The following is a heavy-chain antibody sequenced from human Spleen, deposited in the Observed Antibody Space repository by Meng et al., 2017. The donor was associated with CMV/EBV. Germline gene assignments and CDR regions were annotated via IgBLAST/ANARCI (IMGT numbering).Heavy chain of an antibody. CDR2: IYHSGST. V-gene: IGHV4-4*02. CDR3: ARIERRRILKYCGSDCSTTDY. J-gene: IGHJ4*02. Sequence: RNLWTWARQVPGKGRGWIGEIYHSGSTKYNRSRKSRVTISVDKFKNQFSLKLGSVTAADTAVYYCARIERRRILKYCGSDCSTTDYWGQGTLVTVSS. CDR1: RNL. D-gene: IGHD2-21*02.